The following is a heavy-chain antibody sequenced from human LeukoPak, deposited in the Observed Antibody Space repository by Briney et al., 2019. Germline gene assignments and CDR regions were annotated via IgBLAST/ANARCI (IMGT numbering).Heavy chain of an antibody. CDR1: GFTFSNYW. Sequence: GGSLRLSCAASGFTFSNYWMSWVRQVPGKGLEWVANIKQDGSEKYYVDSVKGRFTISRDNAKNSLYLQMNSLRAEDTAVYYCARDWDTAMVFWGQGTLVTVSS. D-gene: IGHD5-18*01. CDR3: ARDWDTAMVF. CDR2: IKQDGSEK. J-gene: IGHJ4*02. V-gene: IGHV3-7*01.